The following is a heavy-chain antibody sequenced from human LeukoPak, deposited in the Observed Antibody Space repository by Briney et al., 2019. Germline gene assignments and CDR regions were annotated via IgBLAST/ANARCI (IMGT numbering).Heavy chain of an antibody. Sequence: SETLSLTCTVSGGSISSGGYYWSWIRQHPGKGLEWIGYIYYSGSTYYNPSLKSRVTISVDTSKNQFSLKLSSVTAADTAVYYCASGAAAGHRHGYWGQGTLVTVSS. CDR1: GGSISSGGYY. CDR2: IYYSGST. J-gene: IGHJ4*02. CDR3: ASGAAAGHRHGY. D-gene: IGHD6-13*01. V-gene: IGHV4-31*03.